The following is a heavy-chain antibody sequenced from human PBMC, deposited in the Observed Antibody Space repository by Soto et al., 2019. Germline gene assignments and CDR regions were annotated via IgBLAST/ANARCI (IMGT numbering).Heavy chain of an antibody. CDR2: INHSGST. CDR3: ARGRSITMITN. D-gene: IGHD3-22*01. CDR1: GGSFSGYY. V-gene: IGHV4-34*01. Sequence: SETLSLTCAVYGGSFSGYYWSWIRQPPGKGLEWIGEINHSGSTNYNPSLKSRVTISVDTSKNQFSPKLSSVTAADTAVYYCARGRSITMITNWGQGTLVTVSS. J-gene: IGHJ4*02.